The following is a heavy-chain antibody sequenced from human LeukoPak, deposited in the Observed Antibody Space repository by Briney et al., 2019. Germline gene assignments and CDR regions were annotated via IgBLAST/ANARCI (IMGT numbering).Heavy chain of an antibody. D-gene: IGHD3-10*01. CDR1: GGSINAFY. CDR3: AREAVHYGSGSLDY. CDR2: IHSSGST. V-gene: IGHV4-4*07. J-gene: IGHJ4*02. Sequence: PSETLSPTCSVSGGSINAFYWSWIRQPAGKGLEWIGRIHSSGSTNYSPSLKSRVTMLLDPSKNQFSLSLISVTAAGTAVYYCAREAVHYGSGSLDYWGQGTLVTVSS.